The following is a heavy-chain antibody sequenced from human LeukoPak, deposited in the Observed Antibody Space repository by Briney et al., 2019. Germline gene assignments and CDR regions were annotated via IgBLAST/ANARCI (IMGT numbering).Heavy chain of an antibody. CDR1: GFTFSSYW. J-gene: IGHJ6*02. CDR3: ARDSQLWFGDSCYGMDV. CDR2: IKQDGSEK. D-gene: IGHD3-10*01. V-gene: IGHV3-7*01. Sequence: GGSLRLSCAASGFTFSSYWMSWVRQAPGKGLEWVANIKQDGSEKYYVDSVKGRFTISRDNAKNSLYLQMNSLRAEDTAVYYCARDSQLWFGDSCYGMDVWGQGTTVTVSS.